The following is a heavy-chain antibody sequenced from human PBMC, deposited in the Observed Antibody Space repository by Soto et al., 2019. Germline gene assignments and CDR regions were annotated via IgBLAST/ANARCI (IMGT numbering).Heavy chain of an antibody. Sequence: QVQLVQSGVEVKKPGSSVKVSCKASGGTLNSYAIDWVRQAPGQGLEWMGGIIPIFGNTYYAQRLQGRVKLTADESTRTAYMELSTLTSKDTALYYCARGTVTGSEYNFYYYGMDVWGQGTTVIVSS. D-gene: IGHD1-1*01. V-gene: IGHV1-69*12. J-gene: IGHJ6*02. CDR1: GGTLNSYA. CDR2: IIPIFGNT. CDR3: ARGTVTGSEYNFYYYGMDV.